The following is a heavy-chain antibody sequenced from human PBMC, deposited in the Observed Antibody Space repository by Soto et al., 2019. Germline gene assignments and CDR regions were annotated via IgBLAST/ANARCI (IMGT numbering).Heavy chain of an antibody. CDR1: GVTFNRQD. CDR3: ASSEGDDGDTHDY. Sequence: ASVKVSCKASGVTFNRQDMRWVRQAPGQGLEWMGGIIPMFGTPHYAEKFQDRVTITADESTGTAYLELSSLTSEDTAVYYCASSEGDDGDTHDYWGRGTLVTDSS. V-gene: IGHV1-69*13. D-gene: IGHD2-2*02. J-gene: IGHJ4*02. CDR2: IIPMFGTP.